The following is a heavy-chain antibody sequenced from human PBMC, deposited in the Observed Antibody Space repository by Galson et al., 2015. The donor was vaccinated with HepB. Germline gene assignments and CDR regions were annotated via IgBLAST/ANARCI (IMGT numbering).Heavy chain of an antibody. CDR1: GFTISKSA. J-gene: IGHJ4*02. Sequence: VKVSCKASGFTISKSAVQWVRQARGQRPEWMGWIVVGSGSTNYAQNFQERITISRDMSTNTAYMDLSSLRSDDTAVYYCAAVGYWSDYYRVNLDFWGQGTLVTVSS. CDR2: IVVGSGST. V-gene: IGHV1-58*01. CDR3: AAVGYWSDYYRVNLDF. D-gene: IGHD3-3*01.